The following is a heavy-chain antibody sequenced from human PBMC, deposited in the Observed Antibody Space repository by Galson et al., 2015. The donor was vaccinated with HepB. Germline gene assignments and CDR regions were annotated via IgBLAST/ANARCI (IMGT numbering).Heavy chain of an antibody. D-gene: IGHD6-13*01. J-gene: IGHJ5*02. CDR1: GFTFSNCA. CDR2: ISGSGESM. Sequence: SLRLSCAASGFTFSNCAMTWVRQAPGKGLEWVSIISGSGESMYYADSVKGRFTISRDNSKNTLFLQMNSLRAEDTAIYYCAKILAAAGNRWFDPWGQGTLVTVSS. CDR3: AKILAAAGNRWFDP. V-gene: IGHV3-23*01.